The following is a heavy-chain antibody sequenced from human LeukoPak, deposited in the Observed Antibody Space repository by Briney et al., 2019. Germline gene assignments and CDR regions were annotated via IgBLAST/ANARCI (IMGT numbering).Heavy chain of an antibody. CDR1: GFAFTKFG. Sequence: GGSLTLSCTASGFAFTKFGMHWVRQCPGKGVQWVAIISYDGNKNKYADSVKGRFTISRDNSKSTVYLQINSLSAGDRAIYYCAKDHDGSGFYLGYFERWGQGALVTVSS. CDR3: AKDHDGSGFYLGYFER. D-gene: IGHD2-15*01. CDR2: ISYDGNKN. V-gene: IGHV3-30*18. J-gene: IGHJ4*02.